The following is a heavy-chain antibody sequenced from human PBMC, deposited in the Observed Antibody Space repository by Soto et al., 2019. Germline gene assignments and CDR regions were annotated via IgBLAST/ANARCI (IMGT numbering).Heavy chain of an antibody. CDR1: GYAFTTYG. D-gene: IGHD2-15*01. CDR3: ATYSSGGSCYLENYFDY. V-gene: IGHV1-18*01. Sequence: GASVKVSCKASGYAFTTYGFSWVRQAPGQGLEWMGWISAYNGNTNYAQKLQGRVTLTTDTSTSTAYMELSSLRSEDTAVYYCATYSSGGSCYLENYFDYWGQGTLVTVSS. J-gene: IGHJ4*02. CDR2: ISAYNGNT.